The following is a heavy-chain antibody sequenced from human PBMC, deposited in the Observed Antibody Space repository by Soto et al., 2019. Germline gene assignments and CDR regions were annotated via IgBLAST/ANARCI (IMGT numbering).Heavy chain of an antibody. Sequence: GASVKVSCKASGYTFTSYGISWVRQAPGQGLEWMGWISAYNGNTNYAQKLQGRVTMTTDTSTSTAYMELRSLRPDDTAVYYCARGRYDILTGYPRAFDIWGQGTMVTVSS. CDR3: ARGRYDILTGYPRAFDI. D-gene: IGHD3-9*01. CDR2: ISAYNGNT. J-gene: IGHJ3*02. V-gene: IGHV1-18*04. CDR1: GYTFTSYG.